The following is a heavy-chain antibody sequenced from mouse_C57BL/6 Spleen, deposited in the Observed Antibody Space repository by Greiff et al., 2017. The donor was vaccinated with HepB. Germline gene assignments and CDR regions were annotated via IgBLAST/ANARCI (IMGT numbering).Heavy chain of an antibody. D-gene: IGHD1-1*01. Sequence: EVQLQQSGAELVKPGASVKLSCTASGFNIKDYYMHWVKQRTEQGLEWIGRIDPEDGETKYAPKFQGKATITADTSSNTAYLQLSSLTSEDTAVYYCARSRDYYGSSEYYFDYWGQGTTLTVSS. J-gene: IGHJ2*01. CDR2: IDPEDGET. V-gene: IGHV14-2*01. CDR1: GFNIKDYY. CDR3: ARSRDYYGSSEYYFDY.